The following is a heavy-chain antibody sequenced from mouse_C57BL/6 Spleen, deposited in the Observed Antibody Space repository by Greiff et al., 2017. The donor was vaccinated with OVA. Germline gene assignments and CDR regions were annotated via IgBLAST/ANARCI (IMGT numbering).Heavy chain of an antibody. J-gene: IGHJ4*01. D-gene: IGHD4-1*01. CDR1: GYTFTSYG. Sequence: QVQLKESGAELARPGASVKLSCKASGYTFTSYGISWVKQRTGQGLEWIGEIYPRSGNTYYNEKFKGKATLTADKSSSTAYMELRSLTSEDSAVYFCARTSWDGSYYYAMDYWGQGTSVTVSS. CDR2: IYPRSGNT. V-gene: IGHV1-81*01. CDR3: ARTSWDGSYYYAMDY.